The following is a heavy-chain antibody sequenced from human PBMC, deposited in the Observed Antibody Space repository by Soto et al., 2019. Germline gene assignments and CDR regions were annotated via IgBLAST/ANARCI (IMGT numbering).Heavy chain of an antibody. D-gene: IGHD3-16*02. V-gene: IGHV4-39*01. CDR3: ARHLLRRPFGRAIVTAFDF. CDR1: GDSISGDGYY. J-gene: IGHJ4*02. CDR2: MSYTGST. Sequence: QLQESGPGLVKPSETLSLTCTVSGDSISGDGYYWGWIRQPPGKGLEWIGSMSYTGSTDYNPYRKRRVHFDVDTTKNQFPLKLNSVTAADTAVFSCARHLLRRPFGRAIVTAFDFWGQGTLVTVSS.